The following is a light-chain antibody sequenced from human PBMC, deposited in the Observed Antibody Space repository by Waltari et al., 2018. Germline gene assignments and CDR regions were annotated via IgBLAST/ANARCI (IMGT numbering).Light chain of an antibody. CDR1: ARDVGAYDF. V-gene: IGLV2-14*01. J-gene: IGLJ1*01. CDR2: EVS. Sequence: QSALTQPASVSGSPGQSITISCSGTARDVGAYDFVPWYQQPPGKAPHLILYEVSNRPSGISNRFSASKSGNTASLTISGLQADDEADYYCSSYTTSSAPGVFGTGTRVTVL. CDR3: SSYTTSSAPGV.